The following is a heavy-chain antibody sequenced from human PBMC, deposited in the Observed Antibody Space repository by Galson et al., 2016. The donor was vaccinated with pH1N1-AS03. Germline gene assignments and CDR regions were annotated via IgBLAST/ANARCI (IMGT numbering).Heavy chain of an antibody. D-gene: IGHD4-17*01. CDR1: GFTFRDFG. J-gene: IGHJ5*02. V-gene: IGHV3-30*02. CDR3: AKSRSDFADHLVS. CDR2: IRFDGSHK. Sequence: SLRLSCAASGFTFRDFGMHWVRQTPGEGLEWVAFIRFDGSHKYYADSVKGRFTISRDNSKNALFLQMSSLRREDTALYYCAKSRSDFADHLVSWGQGARVTVSS.